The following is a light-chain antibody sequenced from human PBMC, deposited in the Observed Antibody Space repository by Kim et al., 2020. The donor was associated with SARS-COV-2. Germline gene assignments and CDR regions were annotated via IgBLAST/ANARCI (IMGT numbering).Light chain of an antibody. CDR2: DVT. CDR1: SSDVGGYTW. J-gene: IGLJ2*01. V-gene: IGLV2-14*03. CDR3: SSYTGSSTLV. Sequence: GQSFTFSCTGSSSDVGGYTWVSWYQKHPGKAPKLMMYDVTRRPSGVSNRFSGSKSGNTASLTISGLQAEDEADYYCSSYTGSSTLVFGGGTQLTVL.